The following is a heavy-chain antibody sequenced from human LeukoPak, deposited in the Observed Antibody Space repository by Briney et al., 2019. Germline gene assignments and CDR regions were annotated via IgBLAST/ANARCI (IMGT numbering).Heavy chain of an antibody. D-gene: IGHD2-21*02. Sequence: GGSLRLSCAASGLTFSNYFMHWVRQAPGKGLEWVADIASDGSHTFYVESVKGRFTTSRDNYKNTLYLQMNSLGPEDTAVYFCARERQDTVIHSGAFDIRGQGTMVTVSS. CDR3: ARERQDTVIHSGAFDI. V-gene: IGHV3-30-3*01. CDR2: IASDGSHT. J-gene: IGHJ3*02. CDR1: GLTFSNYF.